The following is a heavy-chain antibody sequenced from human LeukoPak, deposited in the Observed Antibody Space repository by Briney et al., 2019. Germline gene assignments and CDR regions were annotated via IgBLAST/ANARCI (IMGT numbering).Heavy chain of an antibody. J-gene: IGHJ4*02. CDR1: GFTFSTYG. Sequence: PGRSLRLSCAASGFTFSTYGMHWVRQAPGKGLEWVALIWVEGRNKYYADSVKGRFTISRDNPKNTLYLQMNSLRVEDTAVYYCTRQSIPGIVDSWGQGTLVTVST. CDR3: TRQSIPGIVDS. CDR2: IWVEGRNK. D-gene: IGHD3-3*02. V-gene: IGHV3-33*01.